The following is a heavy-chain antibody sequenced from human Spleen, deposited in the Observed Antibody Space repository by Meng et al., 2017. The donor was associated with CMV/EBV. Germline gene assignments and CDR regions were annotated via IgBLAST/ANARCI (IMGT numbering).Heavy chain of an antibody. CDR2: IIPILAIA. J-gene: IGHJ5*02. CDR3: AREGHVTIFGVVINNWFDP. Sequence: FSSYTINWVRQAPGQGLEWMGRIIPILAIANYAQKFQGRVTITADKSTSTAYMELSSLRSEDTAVYYCAREGHVTIFGVVINNWFDPWGQGTLVTVSS. D-gene: IGHD3-3*01. V-gene: IGHV1-69*04. CDR1: FSSYT.